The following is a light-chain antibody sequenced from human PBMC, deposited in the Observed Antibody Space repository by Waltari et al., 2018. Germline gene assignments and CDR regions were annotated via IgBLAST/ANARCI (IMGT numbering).Light chain of an antibody. CDR3: QAWDSYFVV. CDR2: QDN. V-gene: IGLV3-1*01. J-gene: IGLJ2*01. Sequence: SYELTQPPSVSVSPGQTASINCSGDTLGDKYACWYQQKPGQSPVLVIYQDNMWPSGIPERFSGSNSGNTATLTISGTQAMDEADYYCQAWDSYFVVFGGGTKLTVL. CDR1: TLGDKY.